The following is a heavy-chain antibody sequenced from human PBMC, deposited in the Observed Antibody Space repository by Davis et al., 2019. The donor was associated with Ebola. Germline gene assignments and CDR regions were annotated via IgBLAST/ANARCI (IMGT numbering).Heavy chain of an antibody. CDR2: INPNSGGT. CDR3: ARGITMVRGYDWFDP. D-gene: IGHD3-10*01. J-gene: IGHJ5*02. Sequence: ASVKVSCKASGGTFSSYAISWVRQAPGQGLEWMGWINPNSGGTNYAQKFQGWVTMTTDTSTSTAYMELRSLRSDDTAVYYCARGITMVRGYDWFDPWGQGTLVTVSS. CDR1: GGTFSSYA. V-gene: IGHV1-18*01.